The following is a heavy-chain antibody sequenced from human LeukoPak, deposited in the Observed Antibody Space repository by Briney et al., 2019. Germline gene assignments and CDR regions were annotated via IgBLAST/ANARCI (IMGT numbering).Heavy chain of an antibody. D-gene: IGHD3-10*01. CDR2: IGPSGDT. CDR1: GFTFSSYD. Sequence: GGSLRLSCTTSGFTFSSYDMHWARQATGKGLEWVSAIGPSGDTYYPGSVKGRFTISRENAKNSLSLQMNSLRAGDTAVYYCARVRSPYYSGMDVWGQGTTVTVSS. V-gene: IGHV3-13*01. CDR3: ARVRSPYYSGMDV. J-gene: IGHJ6*02.